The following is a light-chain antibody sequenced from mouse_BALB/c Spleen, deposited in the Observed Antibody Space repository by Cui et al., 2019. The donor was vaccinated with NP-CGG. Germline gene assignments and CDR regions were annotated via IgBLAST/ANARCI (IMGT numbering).Light chain of an antibody. V-gene: IGLV1*01. Sequence: QTVVTQESAVTTSPGETVTLTCRSSTGAVTTSNYANWVQEKPDHLFTGLIGDANNRTPGVPARFSGSLIGHKAVLTITGAQTEDDAMYFCALWYSTHWVFGGGTKLTVL. CDR1: TGAVTTSNY. CDR2: DAN. CDR3: ALWYSTHWV. J-gene: IGLJ1*01.